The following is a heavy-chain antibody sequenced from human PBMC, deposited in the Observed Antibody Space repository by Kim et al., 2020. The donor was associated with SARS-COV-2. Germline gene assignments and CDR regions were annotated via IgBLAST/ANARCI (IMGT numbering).Heavy chain of an antibody. Sequence: NYADSVNGRFTTYRDNAKTTLYLQMNSLRVEDTAVYYCARSRGNTVIDYWGQGTLVTVSS. D-gene: IGHD4-17*01. J-gene: IGHJ4*02. V-gene: IGHV3-74*01. CDR3: ARSRGNTVIDY.